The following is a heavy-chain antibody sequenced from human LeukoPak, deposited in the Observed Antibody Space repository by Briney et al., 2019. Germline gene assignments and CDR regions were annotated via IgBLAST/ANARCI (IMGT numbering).Heavy chain of an antibody. Sequence: GGSLRLSCAASGFTVSSNHMSWVRQAPGKGLEWVSVIYSGGSTYYADSVKGRFTISRDNSKNTLYLQMNSLRAEDTAVYYCARDRSSGYYYGMDVWGQGTTVTVSS. CDR1: GFTVSSNH. D-gene: IGHD6-6*01. CDR3: ARDRSSGYYYGMDV. CDR2: IYSGGST. J-gene: IGHJ6*02. V-gene: IGHV3-53*01.